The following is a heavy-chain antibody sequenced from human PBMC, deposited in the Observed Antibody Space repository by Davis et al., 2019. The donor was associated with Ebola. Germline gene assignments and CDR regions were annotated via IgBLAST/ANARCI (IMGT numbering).Heavy chain of an antibody. CDR2: INHSGST. Sequence: SETLSLTCAVYGGSFSGYYWSWIRQPPGKGLEWIGEINHSGSTNYNPSLKSRVTISVDTSKNQFSLKLSSVTAADTAVYYCARGRVSARGVYYYYYYGMDVWGKGTTVTVSS. D-gene: IGHD6-13*01. CDR3: ARGRVSARGVYYYYYYGMDV. V-gene: IGHV4-34*01. CDR1: GGSFSGYY. J-gene: IGHJ6*04.